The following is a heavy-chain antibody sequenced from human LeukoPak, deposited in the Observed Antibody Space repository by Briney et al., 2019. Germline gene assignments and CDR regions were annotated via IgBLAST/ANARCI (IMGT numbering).Heavy chain of an antibody. Sequence: SETLSLTCTVSGGSISSHYCSWIRQPAGKGLEWISRIYTSGSTTYNPSLKSRVTISVDKSKNQFSLKLSSVTAADTAVYFCERGKGDYAIYDDWGQGTLVTVS. V-gene: IGHV4-4*07. CDR3: ERGKGDYAIYDD. D-gene: IGHD4-17*01. CDR1: GGSISSHY. CDR2: IYTSGST. J-gene: IGHJ4*02.